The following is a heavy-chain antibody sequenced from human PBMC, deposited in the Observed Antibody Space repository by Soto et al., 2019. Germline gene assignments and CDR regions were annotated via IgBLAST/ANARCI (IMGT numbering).Heavy chain of an antibody. V-gene: IGHV4-34*01. D-gene: IGHD2-8*02. Sequence: SETLTLTCAVYGGSFSGYYGTWIRQPPGTGLEWIGEINHSGSTNYNPSLKSRVTISVDTSKNQFSLKLTSVTAADTAVYYCARDKITGLFDYWGQGTLVTVSS. CDR1: GGSFSGYY. J-gene: IGHJ4*02. CDR2: INHSGST. CDR3: ARDKITGLFDY.